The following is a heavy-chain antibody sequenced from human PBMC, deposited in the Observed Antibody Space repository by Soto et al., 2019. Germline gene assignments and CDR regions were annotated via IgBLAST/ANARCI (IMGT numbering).Heavy chain of an antibody. Sequence: EASVKVSFKASGGTFSSYGISWVRQAPGQGLDCMGGIIPIFGTANYAQKFQGRVTITADESTSTSYMELSSLRSEDTAVYYCARCRRTIGGLQSTSHDYYGMDVSG. CDR1: GGTFSSYG. CDR3: ARCRRTIGGLQSTSHDYYGMDV. J-gene: IGHJ6*02. CDR2: IIPIFGTA. V-gene: IGHV1-69*13. D-gene: IGHD5-12*01.